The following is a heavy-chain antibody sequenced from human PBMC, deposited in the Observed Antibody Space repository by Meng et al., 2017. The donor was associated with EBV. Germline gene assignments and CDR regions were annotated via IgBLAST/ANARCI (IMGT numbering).Heavy chain of an antibody. D-gene: IGHD6-6*01. CDR1: VFSRSTLGVG. J-gene: IGHJ4*02. CDR2: IYWDDDK. V-gene: IGHV2-5*02. Sequence: HIAFEESCTTLVQPTQTLTLTCNFSVFSRSTLGVGVGWIRQPPGKALEWLALIYWDDDKRYSPSLKSRLTITKDTSKNQVVLTITNMYPVDAATYYCAHIIAARPFDYWGQGTLVTVSS. CDR3: AHIIAARPFDY.